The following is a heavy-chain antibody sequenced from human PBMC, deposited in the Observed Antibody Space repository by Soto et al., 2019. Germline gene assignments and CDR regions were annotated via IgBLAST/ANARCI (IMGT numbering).Heavy chain of an antibody. CDR2: ISYDGSNK. V-gene: IGHV3-30*18. CDR1: GFTFSSYG. J-gene: IGHJ4*02. D-gene: IGHD6-6*01. CDR3: AKFGDGSSEFDY. Sequence: GGSLRLSCAASGFTFSSYGMHWVRQAPGKGLEWVAVISYDGSNKYYADSVKGRFTISRDNSKNTLYLQMNSLRAEDTAVYYCAKFGDGSSEFDYWGQGTLVTVSS.